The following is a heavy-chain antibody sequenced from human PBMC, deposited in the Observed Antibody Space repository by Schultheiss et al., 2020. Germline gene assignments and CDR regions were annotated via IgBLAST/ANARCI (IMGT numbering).Heavy chain of an antibody. Sequence: ASVKVSCKASGGTFSSYAISWVRQAPGQGLEWMGWISAYNGNTNYAQKLQGRVTMTTDTSTSTAYMELRSLRSDDTAVYYCAREASYYYGSGSYYNVGLDYWGQGTLVTVSS. V-gene: IGHV1-18*01. D-gene: IGHD3-10*01. J-gene: IGHJ4*02. CDR2: ISAYNGNT. CDR1: GGTFSSYA. CDR3: AREASYYYGSGSYYNVGLDY.